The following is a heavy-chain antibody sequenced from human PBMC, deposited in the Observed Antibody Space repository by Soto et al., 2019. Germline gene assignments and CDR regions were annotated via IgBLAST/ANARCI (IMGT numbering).Heavy chain of an antibody. D-gene: IGHD3-22*01. V-gene: IGHV4-34*01. Sequence: SETLSLTCAVYGGSFSGYYWSWIRQPPGKGLEWIGEINHSGSTNYNPSLKSRVTISVDTSKNQFSLKLSSVTAADTAVYYCARDRPIVVVPRVEQRDAFDIWGQGTMVTVSS. CDR2: INHSGST. J-gene: IGHJ3*02. CDR1: GGSFSGYY. CDR3: ARDRPIVVVPRVEQRDAFDI.